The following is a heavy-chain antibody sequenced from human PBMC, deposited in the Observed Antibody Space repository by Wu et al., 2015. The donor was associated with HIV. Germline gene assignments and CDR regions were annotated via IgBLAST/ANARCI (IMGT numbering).Heavy chain of an antibody. CDR3: ARDLSREGRWELRYFDY. D-gene: IGHD1-26*01. CDR2: IIPIFGTA. CDR1: GGTFSSNA. J-gene: IGHJ4*02. Sequence: QVQLVQSGAEVKKPGSSVKVSCKASGGTFSSNAISWVRQAPGQGLEWMGGIIPIFGTANYAQKFQGRVTITADESTSTAYMELSSLRSEDTAVYYCARDLSREGRWELRYFDYWGQGTLVTVSS. V-gene: IGHV1-69*12.